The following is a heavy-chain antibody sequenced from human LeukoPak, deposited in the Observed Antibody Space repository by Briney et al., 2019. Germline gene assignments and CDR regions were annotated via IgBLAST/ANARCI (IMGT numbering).Heavy chain of an antibody. Sequence: GGSLRLSCAASGFTFSSYSMNWVRQAPGKGLEWVAFIRYDGSSQYYADSMKGRVTISRDNSKNTVYLQMNSLRPEDTAMYYCVKDIDDYNRDYWGQGTLVTVSS. D-gene: IGHD5-24*01. V-gene: IGHV3-30*02. CDR3: VKDIDDYNRDY. CDR1: GFTFSSYS. CDR2: IRYDGSSQ. J-gene: IGHJ4*02.